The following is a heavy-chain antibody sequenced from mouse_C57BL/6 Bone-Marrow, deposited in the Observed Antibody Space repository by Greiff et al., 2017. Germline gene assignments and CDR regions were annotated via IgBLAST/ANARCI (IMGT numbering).Heavy chain of an antibody. CDR1: GYTFPSYG. V-gene: IGHV1-81*01. CDR2: IYPRSGNT. D-gene: IGHD2-5*01. CDR3: ANAYYSNYGFAY. Sequence: QVQLKESGAELARPGASVKLSCKASGYTFPSYGISWVKQRTGQGLEWIGEIYPRSGNTYYNEKFKGKATLTADKSSSTAYMELRSLTSEDSAVYFCANAYYSNYGFAYWGQGTLVTVSA. J-gene: IGHJ3*01.